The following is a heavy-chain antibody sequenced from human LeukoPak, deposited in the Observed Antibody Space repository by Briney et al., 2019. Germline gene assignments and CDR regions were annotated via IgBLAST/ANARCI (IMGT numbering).Heavy chain of an antibody. V-gene: IGHV4-61*02. Sequence: SETLSLTCTVSGDSISSGSYYWSWIRQPAGKGLEWIGRIYTSGSTNYNPPLKSRVTISVDTSKNQFSLKLSSVTAADTAVYYCARDGIFGVVNYYFDYWGQGTLVTVSS. CDR1: GDSISSGSYY. J-gene: IGHJ4*02. CDR2: IYTSGST. CDR3: ARDGIFGVVNYYFDY. D-gene: IGHD3-3*01.